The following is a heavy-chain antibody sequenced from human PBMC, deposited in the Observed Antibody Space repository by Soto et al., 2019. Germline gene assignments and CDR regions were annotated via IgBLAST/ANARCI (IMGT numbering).Heavy chain of an antibody. CDR2: INSDGSTT. Sequence: VQLVESGGGLVQPGGSLRLSCAATGFTFSTYWVHWVRQAPGKGLVWVSRINSDGSTTNYADSVKGRFTISRDNAKNTLYLQMNILRAEDTAVYYCARGGGNSDWYSAFDIWGQGTMVTVSS. V-gene: IGHV3-74*01. CDR1: GFTFSTYW. CDR3: ARGGGNSDWYSAFDI. D-gene: IGHD6-19*01. J-gene: IGHJ3*02.